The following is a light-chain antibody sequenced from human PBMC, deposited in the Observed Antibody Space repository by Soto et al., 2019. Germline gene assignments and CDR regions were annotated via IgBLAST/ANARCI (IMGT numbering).Light chain of an antibody. J-gene: IGKJ2*01. CDR1: KDINNF. V-gene: IGKV1-33*01. Sequence: DVQMTQSPSSLSASVGDRVTITCQASKDINNFLNWYQQKQGKAPEVLIYHATNLERGVPLRFSGSESGTYFTVLISSLQPEYKAIYYCQQCVSLRATFGQGTRLEI. CDR2: HAT. CDR3: QQCVSLRAT.